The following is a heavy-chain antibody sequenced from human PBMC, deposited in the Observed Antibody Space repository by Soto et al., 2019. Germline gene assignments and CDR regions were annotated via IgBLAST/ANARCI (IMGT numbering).Heavy chain of an antibody. D-gene: IGHD1-26*01. CDR3: ARALGGSYYPGHFDY. CDR1: GGSVSSGSYY. CDR2: IYYSGST. V-gene: IGHV4-61*01. J-gene: IGHJ4*02. Sequence: QVQLQESGPGLVKPSETLSLTCTVSGGSVSSGSYYWSWIRQPPGKGLEWIGYIYYSGSTNYNPALKSRVTISVDTSKNQFSLKLSSVTAAHTAVYYCARALGGSYYPGHFDYWGQGTLFTVSS.